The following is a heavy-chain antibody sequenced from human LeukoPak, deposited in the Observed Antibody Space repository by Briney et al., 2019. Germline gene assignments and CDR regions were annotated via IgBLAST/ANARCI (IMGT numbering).Heavy chain of an antibody. V-gene: IGHV4-39*01. CDR2: IYYSGST. Sequence: SETLSLTCTVSGGSISSSSYYWGWIRQPPGKGLEWIGSIYYSGSTYYNPSLKSRVTISVDTSKNQFSLKLSSVTAADTAVYYCARYVFAYYYGSGNNYWGQGTLVTVSS. CDR3: ARYVFAYYYGSGNNY. J-gene: IGHJ4*02. CDR1: GGSISSSSYY. D-gene: IGHD3-10*01.